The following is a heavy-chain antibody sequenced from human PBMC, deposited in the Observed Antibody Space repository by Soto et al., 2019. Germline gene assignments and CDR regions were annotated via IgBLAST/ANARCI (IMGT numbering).Heavy chain of an antibody. CDR3: ARAPASGRGYEGAFDR. CDR2: IKQDGSEK. V-gene: IGHV3-7*03. D-gene: IGHD6-13*01. J-gene: IGHJ3*02. CDR1: GFTISRYR. Sequence: PGGSLRLSCAASGFTISRYRMSWVRQAPGKGLEWVANIKQDGSEKFYVDSVRGRFTISRDNAENSLYLQMNSRRAEGTAVYYCARAPASGRGYEGAFDRWGEGTMVTVS.